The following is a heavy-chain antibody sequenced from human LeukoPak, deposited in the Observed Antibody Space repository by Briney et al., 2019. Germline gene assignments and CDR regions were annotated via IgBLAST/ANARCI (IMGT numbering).Heavy chain of an antibody. CDR1: GGSISSYY. D-gene: IGHD2-15*01. J-gene: IGHJ5*02. CDR2: IHYSGST. Sequence: SETLSLTCTVSGGSISSYYWSWIRQPPGKGLEWIGYIHYSGSTNYNPSLKSRVTISVDTSKNQFSLKLSSVTAADTAVYYCARGLYCSGGSCYPYRFDPWGQGTLVTVSS. V-gene: IGHV4-59*01. CDR3: ARGLYCSGGSCYPYRFDP.